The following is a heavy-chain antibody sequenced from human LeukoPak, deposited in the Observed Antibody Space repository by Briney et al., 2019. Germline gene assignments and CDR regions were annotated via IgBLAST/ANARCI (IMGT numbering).Heavy chain of an antibody. V-gene: IGHV3-23*01. CDR1: GXTFSSYT. CDR3: AKQWRGTGDAFDI. CDR2: ISGSGVST. Sequence: GGSLRLSWAASGXTFSSYTVSWVRQAPGKGLEWVSSISGSGVSTYYADYVKGRFTLSRDNSKNTLYLQINSLRAEDTAVYYCAKQWRGTGDAFDIWGQGTMVTVSS. D-gene: IGHD3/OR15-3a*01. J-gene: IGHJ3*02.